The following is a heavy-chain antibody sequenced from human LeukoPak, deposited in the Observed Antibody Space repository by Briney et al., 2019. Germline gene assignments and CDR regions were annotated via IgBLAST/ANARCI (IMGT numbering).Heavy chain of an antibody. CDR3: ARGRGRGSYFDFDY. Sequence: EASVKVSRKASGYTFTSYDINWVRQATGQGLEWMGWMNPNSGNTGYAQKFQGRVTMTRNTSISTAYMELSSLRSEDTAVYYCARGRGRGSYFDFDYWGQGTLVTVSS. D-gene: IGHD1-26*01. CDR2: MNPNSGNT. CDR1: GYTFTSYD. V-gene: IGHV1-8*01. J-gene: IGHJ4*02.